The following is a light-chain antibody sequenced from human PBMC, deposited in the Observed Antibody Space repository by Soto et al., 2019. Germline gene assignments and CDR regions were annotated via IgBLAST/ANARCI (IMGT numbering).Light chain of an antibody. CDR2: GAS. V-gene: IGKV3-11*01. J-gene: IGKJ1*01. CDR3: QQRSNWPPK. CDR1: QSVSTT. Sequence: ASQSVSTTVAWYHQKPGQDNRIIVYGASTRDTGIPDRFSGSGAGTDFTLTISSLEPEDFAVYYCQQRSNWPPKFGQGTKVDIK.